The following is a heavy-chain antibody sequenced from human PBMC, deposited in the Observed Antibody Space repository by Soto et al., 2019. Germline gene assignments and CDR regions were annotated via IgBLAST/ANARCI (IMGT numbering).Heavy chain of an antibody. J-gene: IGHJ3*02. V-gene: IGHV5-51*01. CDR1: GYSFTNYW. D-gene: IGHD6-19*01. Sequence: GESLKISCKGSGYSFTNYWIGWVRQIPGKGLEWMGIIYPGDSGTRYSPSFQGQVTISADKSISTAYLQWSSLKASDTAMYYCARQGAVAAQDAFDIWGQGTMVTVSS. CDR3: ARQGAVAAQDAFDI. CDR2: IYPGDSGT.